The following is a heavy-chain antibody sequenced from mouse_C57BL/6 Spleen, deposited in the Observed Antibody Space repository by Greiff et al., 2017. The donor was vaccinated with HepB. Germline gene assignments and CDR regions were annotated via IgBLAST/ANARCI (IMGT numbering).Heavy chain of an antibody. CDR2: INPSSGYT. CDR3: ARALWDVYFEV. D-gene: IGHD4-1*01. CDR1: GYTFTSYT. V-gene: IGHV1-4*01. J-gene: IGHJ1*03. Sequence: QVQLQQSGAELARPGASVKMSCKASGYTFTSYTMHWVKQRPGQGLEWIGYINPSSGYTKYNQKFKDKATLTADKSSSTAYMQLSSLTSEDSAVYYCARALWDVYFEVWGTGTTVTVAS.